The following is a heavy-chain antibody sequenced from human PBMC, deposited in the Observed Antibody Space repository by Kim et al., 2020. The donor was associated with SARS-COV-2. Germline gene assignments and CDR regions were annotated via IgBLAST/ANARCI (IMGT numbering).Heavy chain of an antibody. J-gene: IGHJ4*02. CDR3: ERKGGGFYYFNY. CDR2: IYNSGST. CDR1: GGSISDDY. D-gene: IGHD3-16*01. V-gene: IGHV4-4*08. Sequence: SETLSLTCTVSGGSISDDYWSWIRQSPGQGLEWIGFIYNSGSTNSNPTLTSRVPISLDTSTTQFSLTLSPVTAAATAVYLCERKGGGFYYFNYWGLG.